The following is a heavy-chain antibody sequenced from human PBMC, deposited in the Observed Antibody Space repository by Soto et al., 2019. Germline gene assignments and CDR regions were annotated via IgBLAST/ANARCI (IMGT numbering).Heavy chain of an antibody. CDR2: ISSSSRYI. V-gene: IGHV3-21*01. CDR1: GFTFSSYS. Sequence: EVQLVESGGGLVKPGGSLRLSCAASGFTFSSYSMNWVREATGKGLEWVSSISSSSRYIYYADSVKGRFTISRDNAKNSLYLQMNSLRAEDTAVYYCARIKIGYDEFDIWGQGTMVTVPS. J-gene: IGHJ3*02. D-gene: IGHD2-15*01. CDR3: ARIKIGYDEFDI.